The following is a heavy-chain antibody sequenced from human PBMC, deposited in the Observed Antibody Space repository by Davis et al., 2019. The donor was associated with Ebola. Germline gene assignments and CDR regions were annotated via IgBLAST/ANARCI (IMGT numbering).Heavy chain of an antibody. V-gene: IGHV4-30-4*01. Sequence: MPSETLSLTCTVSGDSISSGDYFWSWIRQPPGKGLEWIGYIYYSGSTYYNPSLKSRVTISVDTSKNQFSLKLSSATAADTAVYYCARARVGISYWFDPWGQGTLVTVSS. J-gene: IGHJ5*02. CDR1: GDSISSGDYF. CDR3: ARARVGISYWFDP. CDR2: IYYSGST. D-gene: IGHD2-21*01.